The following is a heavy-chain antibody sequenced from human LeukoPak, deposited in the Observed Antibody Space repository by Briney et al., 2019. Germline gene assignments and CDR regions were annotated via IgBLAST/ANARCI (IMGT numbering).Heavy chain of an antibody. J-gene: IGHJ4*02. CDR3: ARALRRYKYDYPSPDY. CDR2: INWNGAGT. D-gene: IGHD3-16*01. Sequence: GGSLRLSCATSGFTFDDYGMSWVRQAPAKGREWVSGINWNGAGTGYADSVKGRFTISRDNAKNSLYLQMNSLRAEDTALYYCARALRRYKYDYPSPDYWGQGTLVTVSS. CDR1: GFTFDDYG. V-gene: IGHV3-20*04.